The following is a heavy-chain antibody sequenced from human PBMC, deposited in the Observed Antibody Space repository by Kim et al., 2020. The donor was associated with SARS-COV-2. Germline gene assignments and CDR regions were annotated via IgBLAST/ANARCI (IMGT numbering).Heavy chain of an antibody. CDR3: GRVHLNLRGYHVDY. D-gene: IGHD3-10*01. Sequence: AQKLQGRATMTTDTSTSTAYMELRSLRSDDTAVYYCGRVHLNLRGYHVDYWGQGTLVTVSS. J-gene: IGHJ4*02. V-gene: IGHV1-18*01.